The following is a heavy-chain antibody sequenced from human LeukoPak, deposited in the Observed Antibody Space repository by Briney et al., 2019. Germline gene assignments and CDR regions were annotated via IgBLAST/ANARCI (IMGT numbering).Heavy chain of an antibody. D-gene: IGHD5-18*01. V-gene: IGHV4-39*01. CDR2: IYYSEST. Sequence: SETLSLTCTVSGGSISSSSYYWGWIRQPPGKGLEWIGSIYYSESTYYNPSLKSRVTISVDTSKNQFSLKLSSVTAADTAVYYCARHLWLNYYYGTDVWGQGTTVTVSS. J-gene: IGHJ6*02. CDR3: ARHLWLNYYYGTDV. CDR1: GGSISSSSYY.